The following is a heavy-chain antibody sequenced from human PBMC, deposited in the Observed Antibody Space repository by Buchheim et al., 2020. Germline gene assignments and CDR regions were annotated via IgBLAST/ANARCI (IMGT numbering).Heavy chain of an antibody. J-gene: IGHJ4*02. CDR2: LNGDGSTT. CDR1: GFTFSSYW. Sequence: EVQLVESGGGLVQPGGSLRLSCAASGFTFSSYWMVWVRQAPGKGLLYVSDLNGDGSTTRYADCVRGRFTISRDNAKNTLYVQMTSLRVEDTAVYYCVRDKDRSFDYWGQGTL. CDR3: VRDKDRSFDY. V-gene: IGHV3-74*01.